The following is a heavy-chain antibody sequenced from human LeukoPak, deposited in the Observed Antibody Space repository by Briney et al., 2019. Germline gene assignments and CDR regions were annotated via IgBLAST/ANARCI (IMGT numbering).Heavy chain of an antibody. CDR1: GFTFSNAW. V-gene: IGHV3-15*01. Sequence: GGSLRLSCAASGFTFSNAWMSWVRQAPGKGLEWVGRIKSKTDGGTTDYAAPVKGRFTISRDDSKNTLYLQMNSLKTEDTAVYYCTTDLYYGGEFDYWGRGTLVTVSS. CDR3: TTDLYYGGEFDY. CDR2: IKSKTDGGTT. J-gene: IGHJ4*02. D-gene: IGHD4-23*01.